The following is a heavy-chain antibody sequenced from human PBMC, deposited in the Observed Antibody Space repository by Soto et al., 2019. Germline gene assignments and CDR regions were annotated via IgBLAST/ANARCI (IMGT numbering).Heavy chain of an antibody. CDR2: ISAYNGNT. CDR1: GYTFTSYG. J-gene: IGHJ4*02. D-gene: IGHD6-25*01. V-gene: IGHV1-18*01. Sequence: ASVKVSCKASGYTFTSYGISWVRQAPGQGLEWMGWISAYNGNTNYAQKLQGRVTMTTDTSTSTAYMELRSLRSDDTAVYYCARDQFPRSIAAQRYFDYWGQGTLVTVSS. CDR3: ARDQFPRSIAAQRYFDY.